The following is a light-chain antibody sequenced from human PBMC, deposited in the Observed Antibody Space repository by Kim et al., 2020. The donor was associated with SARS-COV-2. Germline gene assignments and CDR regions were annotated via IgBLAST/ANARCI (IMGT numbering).Light chain of an antibody. CDR3: SSYADGNRYV. CDR2: DIN. Sequence: GRSITISCTGTTSDIGGYKYVSWYQQHPGKAPKLLIFDINERPSGISNLFSGSKSGNTASLTISSLQAEDEADYYCSSYADGNRYVFGTGTKVTVL. CDR1: TSDIGGYKY. V-gene: IGLV2-14*03. J-gene: IGLJ1*01.